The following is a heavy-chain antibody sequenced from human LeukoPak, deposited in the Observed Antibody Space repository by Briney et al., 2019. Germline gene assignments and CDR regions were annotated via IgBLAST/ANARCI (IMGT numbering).Heavy chain of an antibody. J-gene: IGHJ5*01. CDR2: ISSSGGGT. Sequence: GGSLRLSCAASRFTFSSYAMTWVRQAPGKGLEWVSRISSSGGGTHYADSMKGRFTISRDNSKNTLYLQMNSLRAEDTAVYYCAKGDYYDFDSWGQGTLVTVSS. D-gene: IGHD3-22*01. CDR1: RFTFSSYA. V-gene: IGHV3-23*01. CDR3: AKGDYYDFDS.